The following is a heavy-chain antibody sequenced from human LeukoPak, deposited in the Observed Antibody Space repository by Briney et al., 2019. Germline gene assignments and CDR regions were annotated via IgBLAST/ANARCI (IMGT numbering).Heavy chain of an antibody. V-gene: IGHV3-30*02. D-gene: IGHD3-3*01. CDR2: IRYDGSNK. J-gene: IGHJ3*02. CDR1: GFTFSNYG. Sequence: QPGGSLRLSCAASGFTFSNYGMHWVRQAPGKGLEWVAFIRYDGSNKYYADSVKGRFTISRDNSKNTLYLQMNSLRAEDTAVHYCAKPPILRISGYDFWSGWSAFDIWGQGTMVTVSS. CDR3: AKPPILRISGYDFWSGWSAFDI.